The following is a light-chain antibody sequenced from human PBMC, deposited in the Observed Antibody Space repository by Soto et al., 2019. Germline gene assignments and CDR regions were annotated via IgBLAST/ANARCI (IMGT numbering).Light chain of an antibody. CDR1: QSVSSY. CDR2: DAS. J-gene: IGKJ2*01. V-gene: IGKV3-11*01. CDR3: QRRRNSPPYT. Sequence: EIVLTQSPATLSLSPGERATLSCRASQSVSSYLAWYQQKPGQAPRLLIYDASNLATGIPARFSGSGSGTDFPLTIGGREPEDFAVYSFQRRRNSPPYTFGQGTKLEIK.